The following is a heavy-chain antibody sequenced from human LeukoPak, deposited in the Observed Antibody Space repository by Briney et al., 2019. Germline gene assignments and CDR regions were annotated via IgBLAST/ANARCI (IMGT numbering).Heavy chain of an antibody. Sequence: GASVKVSCKASGYTFTSYDINWVRQATGRGLEWMGSVTPNSGNTAYAQKFQGRVTMTRTTSISTAYMELSSLRSEDTAVYYCASIMDYSSSWYKWGQGTLVTVSS. CDR2: VTPNSGNT. CDR3: ASIMDYSSSWYK. CDR1: GYTFTSYD. V-gene: IGHV1-8*01. J-gene: IGHJ4*02. D-gene: IGHD6-13*01.